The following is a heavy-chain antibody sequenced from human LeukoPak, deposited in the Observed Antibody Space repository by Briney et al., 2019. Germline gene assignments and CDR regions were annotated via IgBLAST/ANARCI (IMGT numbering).Heavy chain of an antibody. Sequence: SQTLSLTCAISGDSVSSNSAAWNWIRQSPSSGLEWLGRTYYRSKWYNDYAVSVKSRITINPDTSKNQFSLQLNSVTPEDTAVYYCARGELARVVTSNWFDPWGQGTLVTVSS. CDR1: GDSVSSNSAA. CDR3: ARGELARVVTSNWFDP. D-gene: IGHD2-21*02. J-gene: IGHJ5*02. CDR2: TYYRSKWYN. V-gene: IGHV6-1*01.